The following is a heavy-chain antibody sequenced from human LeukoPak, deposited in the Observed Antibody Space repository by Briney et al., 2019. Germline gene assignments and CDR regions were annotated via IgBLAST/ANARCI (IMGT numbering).Heavy chain of an antibody. CDR2: IYYSESN. D-gene: IGHD6-19*01. CDR3: ANQLDSSGWYLFDP. Sequence: SETLSLTCTVSGGSISSYYWSWIRQPPGKGLEWIGYIYYSESNNYNPSLKSRLTISVDTSKNQFSLKLSSVTATDTAVYYCANQLDSSGWYLFDPWGQGTLVTVSS. V-gene: IGHV4-59*08. CDR1: GGSISSYY. J-gene: IGHJ5*02.